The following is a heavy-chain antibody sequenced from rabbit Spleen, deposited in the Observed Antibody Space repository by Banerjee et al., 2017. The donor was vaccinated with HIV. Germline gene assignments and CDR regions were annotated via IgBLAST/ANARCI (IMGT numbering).Heavy chain of an antibody. J-gene: IGHJ4*01. CDR3: ARLFAYAAYAGFGYATLDYFDL. Sequence: QEQLVESGGDLVKPEGSLTLTCTASGFSFINGYVMCWVRQAPGKGLEWIACINAITGRAVYASWAKGRFTFSKTSSTTVTLQMTSLTAADTATYFCARLFAYAAYAGFGYATLDYFDLWGQGTLVTVS. CDR1: GFSFINGYV. D-gene: IGHD6-1*01. V-gene: IGHV1S45*01. CDR2: INAITGRA.